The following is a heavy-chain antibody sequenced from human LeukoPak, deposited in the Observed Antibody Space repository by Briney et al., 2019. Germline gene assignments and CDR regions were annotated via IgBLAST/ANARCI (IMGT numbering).Heavy chain of an antibody. D-gene: IGHD6-13*01. CDR3: ARDSIAAAGNFDY. Sequence: GGSLRLSCAASGFTFSSYAMSWARQAPGKGLEWVSSISSSSSYIYYADSVKGRFTISRDNAKNSLYLQMNSLRAEDTAVYYCARDSIAAAGNFDYWGQGTLVTVSS. J-gene: IGHJ4*02. V-gene: IGHV3-21*01. CDR1: GFTFSSYA. CDR2: ISSSSSYI.